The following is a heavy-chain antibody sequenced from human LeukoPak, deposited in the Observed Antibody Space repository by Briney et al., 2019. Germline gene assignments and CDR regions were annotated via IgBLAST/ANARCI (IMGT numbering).Heavy chain of an antibody. J-gene: IGHJ4*02. V-gene: IGHV4-31*03. D-gene: IGHD2/OR15-2a*01. CDR3: ARDDEGYGHLTFYY. CDR2: IYYSGST. Sequence: PSETLSLTCTVSGGSISSGGYYWSWIRQHPGKGLEWIGYIYYSGSTHYNPSLKSRVTISVDTSKNQFSLKLSSVTAADTAVYYCARDDEGYGHLTFYYWGQGTLVTVSS. CDR1: GGSISSGGYY.